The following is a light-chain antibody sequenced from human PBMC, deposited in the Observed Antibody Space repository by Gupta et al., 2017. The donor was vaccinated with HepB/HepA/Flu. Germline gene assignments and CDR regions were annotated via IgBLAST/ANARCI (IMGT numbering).Light chain of an antibody. CDR3: QQYNSYPLT. J-gene: IGKJ4*01. CDR1: QDIDSY. Sequence: DIQMTQSPYSLSASVGDRVTITCRASQDIDSYLAWFQLKPGKAPKSLIYAASNLQSGVPSKFSGSGSGTDFTLTITSLQPEDFATYYCQQYNSYPLTFGGGTKVEIK. CDR2: AAS. V-gene: IGKV1-16*02.